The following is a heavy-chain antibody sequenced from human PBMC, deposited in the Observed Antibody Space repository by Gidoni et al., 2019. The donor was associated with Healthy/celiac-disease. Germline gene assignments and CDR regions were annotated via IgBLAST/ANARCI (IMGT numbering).Heavy chain of an antibody. J-gene: IGHJ4*02. Sequence: QLQLQESGPGLVKPSETLSLTCTVSGGSISISSYYWGWIRQPPGKGLEWIGSIYYSGSTYYNPSLKSRVTISVDTSKNQFSLKLSAVTAADTAVYYCASPGYSSGWLDYWGQGTLVTVSS. D-gene: IGHD6-19*01. V-gene: IGHV4-39*01. CDR1: GGSISISSYY. CDR3: ASPGYSSGWLDY. CDR2: IYYSGST.